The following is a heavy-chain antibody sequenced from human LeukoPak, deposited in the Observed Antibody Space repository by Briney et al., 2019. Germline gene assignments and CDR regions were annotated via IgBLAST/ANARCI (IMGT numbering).Heavy chain of an antibody. J-gene: IGHJ4*02. V-gene: IGHV3-23*01. D-gene: IGHD3-3*01. Sequence: GGSLRLXCAASGSTFSSYAMSWVRQAPGKGLEWVSAISGSGGSTYYADSVKGRFTISRDNSKNTLYLQMNSLRAEDTAIYYCAKDKYYDFWSGYYKSGYFDYWGQGTLVTVSS. CDR2: ISGSGGST. CDR3: AKDKYYDFWSGYYKSGYFDY. CDR1: GSTFSSYA.